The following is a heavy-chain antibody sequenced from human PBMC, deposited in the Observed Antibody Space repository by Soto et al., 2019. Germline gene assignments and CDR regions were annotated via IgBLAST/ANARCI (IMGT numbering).Heavy chain of an antibody. Sequence: GGSLRLSCVASGFTFSNFVMSWVRQAPGQGLQWVSIIGVDGVTTYYADSVRGRFTISRDNSKNTLYLQMNSLRAEDTAIYYRVKDRTRAARSDYFDYGGQGPLVTVSP. CDR1: GFTFSNFV. CDR3: VKDRTRAARSDYFDY. J-gene: IGHJ4*02. D-gene: IGHD3-3*01. CDR2: IGVDGVTT. V-gene: IGHV3-23*01.